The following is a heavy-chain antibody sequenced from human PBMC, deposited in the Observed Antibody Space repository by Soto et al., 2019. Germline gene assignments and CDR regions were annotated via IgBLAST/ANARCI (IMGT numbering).Heavy chain of an antibody. J-gene: IGHJ3*01. D-gene: IGHD3-22*01. CDR2: ISGSGGST. CDR3: AKLGRYYDSSGYYYTDVGAFDL. CDR1: GFTFSSYA. V-gene: IGHV3-23*01. Sequence: EVQLLESGGGLVQPGGSLRLSCAASGFTFSSYAMSWVRQAPGKGLEWVSAISGSGGSTYYADSVKGRFTISRDNSKNTLYLQMNSLRAEDTGVYYCAKLGRYYDSSGYYYTDVGAFDLWGQGTMVTVSS.